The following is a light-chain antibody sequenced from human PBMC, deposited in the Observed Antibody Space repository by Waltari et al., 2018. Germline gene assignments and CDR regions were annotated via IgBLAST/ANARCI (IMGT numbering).Light chain of an antibody. J-gene: IGLJ1*01. V-gene: IGLV2-14*01. CDR1: SSDIGVYNY. Sequence: QSALTQPASVSGSPGQSITISCTGTSSDIGVYNYVSWYQQHPGKAPKLMIYDVSKRTSGVSNRCSGSKSGNTASLTISGLQAEDEADYYCSSYTISSLYVFGTGTKVTVL. CDR2: DVS. CDR3: SSYTISSLYV.